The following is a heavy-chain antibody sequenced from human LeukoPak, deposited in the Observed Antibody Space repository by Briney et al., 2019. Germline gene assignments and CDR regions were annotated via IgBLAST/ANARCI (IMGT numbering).Heavy chain of an antibody. Sequence: SETLSLTCTVSGGSISSGGYSWSWIRQHPGKGLEWIGYIYYSGSTYYNPSLKSRVTISVDTSKNQFSLKLSSVTAADTAVYYCARRPERMYYYDSSGREFDYWGQGTLVTVSS. CDR3: ARRPERMYYYDSSGREFDY. J-gene: IGHJ4*02. CDR1: GGSISSGGYS. D-gene: IGHD3-22*01. V-gene: IGHV4-31*03. CDR2: IYYSGST.